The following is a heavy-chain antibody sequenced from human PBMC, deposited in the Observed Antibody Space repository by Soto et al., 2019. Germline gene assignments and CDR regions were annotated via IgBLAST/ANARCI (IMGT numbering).Heavy chain of an antibody. V-gene: IGHV4-34*01. D-gene: IGHD6-19*01. Sequence: QVQLQQWGAGLLKPSETLSLTCAVYGGSFSGYYWSWIRQPPGKGLEWIGEINHSGSTNYNPSLKSRVTISVDTSKNQFSLKLSSVTAADTAVYYCARVIPTRYSSGWYKLTPFDPWGQGTLVTVSS. J-gene: IGHJ5*02. CDR2: INHSGST. CDR3: ARVIPTRYSSGWYKLTPFDP. CDR1: GGSFSGYY.